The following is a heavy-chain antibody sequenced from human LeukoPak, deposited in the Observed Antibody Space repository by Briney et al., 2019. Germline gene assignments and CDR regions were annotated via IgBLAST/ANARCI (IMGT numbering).Heavy chain of an antibody. J-gene: IGHJ4*02. CDR1: GFTFSSYS. V-gene: IGHV3-21*04. D-gene: IGHD2-2*01. CDR2: ISSSSSYI. Sequence: GGSLRLSCADSGFTFSSYSMNWVRQAPGKGLEWVSSISSSSSYIYYADSVKGRFTISRDNSKNTLYLQMNSLRAEDTAVYYCAKSGMPPPTGLFDYWGQGTLVTVSS. CDR3: AKSGMPPPTGLFDY.